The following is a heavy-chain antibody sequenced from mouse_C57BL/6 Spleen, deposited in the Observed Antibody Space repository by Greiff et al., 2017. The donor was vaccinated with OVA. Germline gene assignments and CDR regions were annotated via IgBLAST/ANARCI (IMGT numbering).Heavy chain of an antibody. Sequence: DVKLQESGPGLVKPSQSLSLTCSVTGYSITSGYYWNWIRQFPGNKLEWMGYISYDGSNNYNPSLKNRISITRDTYKNQFFLKLNSVTTEDTATYYCARGYYFDYWGKGTTLTVSS. J-gene: IGHJ2*01. CDR2: ISYDGSN. CDR3: ARGYYFDY. V-gene: IGHV3-6*01. CDR1: GYSITSGYY.